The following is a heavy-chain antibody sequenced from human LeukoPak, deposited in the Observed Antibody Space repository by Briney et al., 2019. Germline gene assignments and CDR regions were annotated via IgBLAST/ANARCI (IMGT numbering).Heavy chain of an antibody. CDR1: GLFVSDSY. V-gene: IGHV3-66*02. CDR2: IYAGGST. Sequence: GGSLRLSCTASGLFVSDSYMTWVRQAPGKGLERVSIIYAGGSTYYTDSVKGRFTISRDNSNNTVYLQMNSLKIEDTAVDYCAKLLGWRTHIDSWGQGTVVTVS. D-gene: IGHD3-3*01. J-gene: IGHJ4*02. CDR3: AKLLGWRTHIDS.